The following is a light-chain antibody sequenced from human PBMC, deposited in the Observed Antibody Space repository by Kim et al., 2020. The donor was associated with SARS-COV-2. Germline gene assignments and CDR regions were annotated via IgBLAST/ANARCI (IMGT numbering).Light chain of an antibody. Sequence: SYELTQPPSVSVAPGKTARITCGGNNIGSKSVHWYQQKQGQAPVLAIYYDSDRPSGIPERFSGSNSGNTATLTISRVEAGDEADYYCQVWDSSSDHWVFGGGTQLTVL. CDR1: NIGSKS. V-gene: IGLV3-21*04. CDR3: QVWDSSSDHWV. CDR2: YDS. J-gene: IGLJ3*02.